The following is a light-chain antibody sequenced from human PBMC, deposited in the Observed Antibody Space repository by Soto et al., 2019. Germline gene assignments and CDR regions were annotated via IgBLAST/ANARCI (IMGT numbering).Light chain of an antibody. CDR1: QSVNSN. J-gene: IGKJ3*01. CDR3: QQRSKWPIFT. CDR2: GAS. V-gene: IGKV3-11*01. Sequence: ETVMTQSPATLSVSPGERATLSCRASQSVNSNLAWYQQKLGQAPRVLIYGASTRATGIPARFSGSGSGTDFTLTISSLEPEDFAVYYCQQRSKWPIFTFGPGTKVDIK.